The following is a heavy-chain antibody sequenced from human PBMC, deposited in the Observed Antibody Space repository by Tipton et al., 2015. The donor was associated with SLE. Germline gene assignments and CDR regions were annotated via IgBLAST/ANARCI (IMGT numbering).Heavy chain of an antibody. J-gene: IGHJ3*02. CDR1: GGSISSYY. D-gene: IGHD2-15*01. Sequence: TLSLTCTVSGGSISSYYWSWIRQPPGKGLEWIGYIYYSGNTNYNPSLKSRVTMSVDTSKNQFSLRLSSVTAADTAVYYCARVLLSTLGAFDIWGQGTMVTVSS. V-gene: IGHV4-59*08. CDR2: IYYSGNT. CDR3: ARVLLSTLGAFDI.